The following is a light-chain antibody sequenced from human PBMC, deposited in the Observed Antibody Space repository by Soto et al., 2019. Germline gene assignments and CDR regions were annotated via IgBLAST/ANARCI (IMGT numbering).Light chain of an antibody. J-gene: IGLJ3*02. Sequence: QSALTQPASVSGSPVQSITISCTGTISDVGSYDLVSWYQQHPGKAPKLMIYEGSKRPSGVSSRFSGSKSGNTASLTIAGLQAEDEADYYCCSYAGSSTSWVFCGGTKVTVL. CDR3: CSYAGSSTSWV. V-gene: IGLV2-23*01. CDR1: ISDVGSYDL. CDR2: EGS.